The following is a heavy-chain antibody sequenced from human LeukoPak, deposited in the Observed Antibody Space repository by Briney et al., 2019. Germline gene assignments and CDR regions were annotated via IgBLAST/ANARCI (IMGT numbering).Heavy chain of an antibody. CDR1: GGSISSGGYS. CDR2: IYHSGST. V-gene: IGHV4-30-2*01. D-gene: IGHD3-3*01. CDR3: ARHARIRFLEDWFDP. Sequence: SETLSLTCTVSGGSISSGGYSWSWIRQPPGKGLEWIGYIYHSGSTYYNPSLKSRVTISVDTSKNQFSLKLSSVTAADTAVYYCARHARIRFLEDWFDPWGQGTLVTVSS. J-gene: IGHJ5*02.